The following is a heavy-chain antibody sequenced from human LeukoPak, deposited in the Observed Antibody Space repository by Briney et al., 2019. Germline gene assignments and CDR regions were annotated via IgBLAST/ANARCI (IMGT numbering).Heavy chain of an antibody. CDR1: GYTFTSYG. CDR2: ISAYNGNT. Sequence: ASVKVSCKASGYTFTSYGISWVRQAPGQGLEWMGWISAYNGNTNYAQKLQGRVTMTTDTSTSTVYMELRSLRSDDTAVYYCARAGDCSGGSCYSGAYYFNYWGQGTLVTVSS. CDR3: ARAGDCSGGSCYSGAYYFNY. J-gene: IGHJ4*02. V-gene: IGHV1-18*04. D-gene: IGHD2-15*01.